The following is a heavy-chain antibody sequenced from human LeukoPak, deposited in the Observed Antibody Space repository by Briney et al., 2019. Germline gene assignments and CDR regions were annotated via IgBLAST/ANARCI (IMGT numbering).Heavy chain of an antibody. CDR1: GYTFTSYG. Sequence: GASVKVSCKASGYTFTSYGISWVRQAPGQGLEWMGWISAYNGNTNYAQKLQGRVTMTTDTSTSTAYMELSSLRSEDTAVYYCARDFRGWLRKMGDAFDIWGQGTMVTVSS. CDR3: ARDFRGWLRKMGDAFDI. V-gene: IGHV1-18*01. CDR2: ISAYNGNT. D-gene: IGHD5-12*01. J-gene: IGHJ3*02.